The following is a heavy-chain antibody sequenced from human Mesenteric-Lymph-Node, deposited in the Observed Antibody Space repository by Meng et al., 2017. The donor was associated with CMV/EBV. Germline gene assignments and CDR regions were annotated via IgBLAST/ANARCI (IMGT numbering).Heavy chain of an antibody. Sequence: ASVKVSCKASGYISSNYDINWVRQATGQGLEWMGWMNPNSGETGYEQKFQGRVTITRDTSISTVYMELSSLRSEDTAVYYCARGSPSAYCSSNRCYFGADYWGQGTLVTVSS. V-gene: IGHV1-8*02. CDR3: ARGSPSAYCSSNRCYFGADY. CDR2: MNPNSGET. J-gene: IGHJ4*02. D-gene: IGHD2-2*01. CDR1: GYISSNYD.